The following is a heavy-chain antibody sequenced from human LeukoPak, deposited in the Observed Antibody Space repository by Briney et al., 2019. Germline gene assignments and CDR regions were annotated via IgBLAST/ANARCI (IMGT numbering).Heavy chain of an antibody. D-gene: IGHD1-1*01. V-gene: IGHV3-21*01. CDR3: ARVANDNDAFDI. CDR2: ISSSRNYI. CDR1: GFTFSSYW. J-gene: IGHJ3*02. Sequence: RAGGSLRLSCAASGFTFSSYWMSWVRQAPGKGLEWVSSISSSRNYIYYADSLKGRFTVSRDNAKNSLYLQMNSLRAGDTAVYYCARVANDNDAFDIWGQGTMATVSS.